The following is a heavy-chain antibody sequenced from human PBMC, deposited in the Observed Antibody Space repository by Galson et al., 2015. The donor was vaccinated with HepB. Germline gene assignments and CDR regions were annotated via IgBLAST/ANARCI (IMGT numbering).Heavy chain of an antibody. CDR2: INAGNGNT. J-gene: IGHJ4*02. D-gene: IGHD1-26*01. CDR1: GYTFTSYA. Sequence: QSGAEVKKPGESLKTSCKASGYTFTSYAMHWVRQAPGQRLEWMGWINAGNGNTKYSQKFQGRVTITADESTSTAYMELSSLRSEDTAVYYCARPGVGGSYFWYFDYWGQGTLVTVSS. CDR3: ARPGVGGSYFWYFDY. V-gene: IGHV1-3*01.